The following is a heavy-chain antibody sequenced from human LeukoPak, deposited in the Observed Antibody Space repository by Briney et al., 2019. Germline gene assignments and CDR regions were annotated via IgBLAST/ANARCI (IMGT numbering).Heavy chain of an antibody. D-gene: IGHD4-17*01. V-gene: IGHV4-59*08. CDR1: GGSISSYY. CDR2: IYYSGST. J-gene: IGHJ6*02. CDR3: ARRGTVTYDPGMDV. Sequence: SETLSLTCTVSGGSISSYYWSWIRQPPGKGLEWIGYIYYSGSTNYNPSLKSRVTISVDTSKNQFSLKLSSVTAADTAVYYCARRGTVTYDPGMDVWGQGTTVTVSS.